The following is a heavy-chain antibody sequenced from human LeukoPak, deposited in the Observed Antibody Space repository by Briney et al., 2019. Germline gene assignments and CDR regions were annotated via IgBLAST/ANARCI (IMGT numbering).Heavy chain of an antibody. D-gene: IGHD3-10*01. CDR1: GGSFSGYY. V-gene: IGHV4-34*01. CDR2: INHSGST. Sequence: SETLSLTCAVYGGSFSGYYWSWIRQPPGKGLEWIGEINHSGSTNYNPSLKSRVTISVDTSKNQFSLKLSSATAADTAVYYCARHSRPYYYGSGSVDYWGQGTLVTVSS. CDR3: ARHSRPYYYGSGSVDY. J-gene: IGHJ4*02.